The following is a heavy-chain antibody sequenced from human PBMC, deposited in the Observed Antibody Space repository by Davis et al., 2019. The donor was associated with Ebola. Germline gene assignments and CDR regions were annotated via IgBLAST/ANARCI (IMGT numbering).Heavy chain of an antibody. CDR3: ARELQPGRWFDP. V-gene: IGHV4-59*12. CDR2: IYYSGST. CDR1: GGSISSYY. J-gene: IGHJ5*02. Sequence: PSETLSLTCTVSGGSISSYYWSWIRQPPGKGLEWIGYIYYSGSTNYNPSLKSRITISVDTSKNQFSLKLSSVTAADTAVYYCARELQPGRWFDPWGQGTLVTVSS. D-gene: IGHD1-26*01.